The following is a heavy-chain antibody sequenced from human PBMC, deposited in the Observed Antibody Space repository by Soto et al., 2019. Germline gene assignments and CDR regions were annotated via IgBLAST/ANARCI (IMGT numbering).Heavy chain of an antibody. J-gene: IGHJ4*02. CDR3: VKNGRMTLVGVAKGGFDS. D-gene: IGHD3-3*01. CDR2: ISYDGNTQ. Sequence: GGSLRLSCAASGFTFSDYGVNWVRQAPGKGLEWVALISYDGNTQYYADSVRGRFTISRDNSKNTLYLQMNSLRVDDTALYYCVKNGRMTLVGVAKGGFDSWGQGTQVTVS. V-gene: IGHV3-30*18. CDR1: GFTFSDYG.